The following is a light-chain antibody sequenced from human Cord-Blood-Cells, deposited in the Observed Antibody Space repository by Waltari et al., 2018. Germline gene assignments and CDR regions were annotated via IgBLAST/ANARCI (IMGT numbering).Light chain of an antibody. Sequence: IVLTQSSGTLSLSPGERATLSCRASQRVNSSYFTCYQQKPGQAPRLLRYGASSRATGTPDRFSGSGSETDFTYTISRLEPEDFAVDYCQQYGSSPPWTFGQGTTVEIK. CDR3: QQYGSSPPWT. V-gene: IGKV3-20*01. CDR1: QRVNSSY. CDR2: GAS. J-gene: IGKJ1*01.